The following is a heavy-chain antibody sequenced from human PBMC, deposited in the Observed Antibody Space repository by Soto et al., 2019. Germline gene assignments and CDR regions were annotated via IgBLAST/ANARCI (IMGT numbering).Heavy chain of an antibody. CDR1: GGSISSGDYY. V-gene: IGHV4-30-4*01. D-gene: IGHD6-19*01. J-gene: IGHJ4*02. Sequence: SETLSLTCTVSGGSISSGDYYWSWIRQPPGKGLEWIGYIYYSGSTYYNPSLKSRVTISVDTSKNQFSLKLSSVTAADTAVYYCAKDIVAGSGWYTFDSWGQGTPVTVSS. CDR3: AKDIVAGSGWYTFDS. CDR2: IYYSGST.